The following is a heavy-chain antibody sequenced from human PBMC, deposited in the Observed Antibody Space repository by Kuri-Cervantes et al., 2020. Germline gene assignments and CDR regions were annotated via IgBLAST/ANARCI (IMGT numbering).Heavy chain of an antibody. CDR2: INAGNGNT. Sequence: ASVKVSCKASGYTFTTYAMHWVRQAPGQRLEWMGWINAGNGNTKYSQNFQGRVTISRDTSASTAYMELSSLRSEDTAVYYCARVPAAIAVAGNGYYMDVWGKGTTVTVSS. D-gene: IGHD6-19*01. CDR1: GYTFTTYA. V-gene: IGHV1-3*01. J-gene: IGHJ6*03. CDR3: ARVPAAIAVAGNGYYMDV.